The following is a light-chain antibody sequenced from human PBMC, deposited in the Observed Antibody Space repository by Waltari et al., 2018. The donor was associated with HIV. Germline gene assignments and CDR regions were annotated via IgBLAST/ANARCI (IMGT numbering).Light chain of an antibody. Sequence: QSVLTQPPSVSAAPGQKVTISCSGSSSNIGNNYVSWYQQLPGTAPKLLMYDNNNRPSGIPDRFSGSMSGTSATLSITGLQTGDEADYYCGTWDSSLSAGVFGGGTKLTVL. CDR2: DNN. CDR3: GTWDSSLSAGV. J-gene: IGLJ3*02. V-gene: IGLV1-51*01. CDR1: SSNIGNNY.